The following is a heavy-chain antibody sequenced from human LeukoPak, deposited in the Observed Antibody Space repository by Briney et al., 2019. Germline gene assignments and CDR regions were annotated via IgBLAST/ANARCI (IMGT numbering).Heavy chain of an antibody. D-gene: IGHD1-26*01. J-gene: IGHJ4*02. CDR3: AKGRSGFDY. CDR1: GFTFSSYG. Sequence: GRSLRLSCAASGFTFSSYGMHWVRQAPGKGLEWVAVISYDGSNKYYADSVKGRFTISRDNSKNTLYLQMNSLRAEDTAVYYCAKGRSGFDYWGQGTLVTVSS. CDR2: ISYDGSNK. V-gene: IGHV3-30*18.